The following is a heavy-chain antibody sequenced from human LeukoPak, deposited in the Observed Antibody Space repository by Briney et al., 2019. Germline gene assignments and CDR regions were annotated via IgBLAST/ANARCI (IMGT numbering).Heavy chain of an antibody. V-gene: IGHV4-39*07. CDR1: GGSISSSSYY. Sequence: SETLSLTCTVSGGSISSSSYYWGWIRQPPGKGLEWIGSIYYSGSTNYNPSLKSRVTISVDTSKNQFSLKLSSVTAADTAVYYCARGGYGSRYYYYYYMDVWGKGTTVTVSS. J-gene: IGHJ6*03. CDR3: ARGGYGSRYYYYYYMDV. D-gene: IGHD3-10*01. CDR2: IYYSGST.